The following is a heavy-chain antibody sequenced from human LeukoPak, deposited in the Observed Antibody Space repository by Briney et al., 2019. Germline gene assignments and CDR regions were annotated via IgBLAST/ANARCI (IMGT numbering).Heavy chain of an antibody. V-gene: IGHV4-39*07. CDR1: GGSISSSSYY. D-gene: IGHD7-27*01. CDR2: IYYSGST. Sequence: PSETLSLTCTVSGGSISSSSYYWGWIRQPPGKGLEWIGSIYYSGSTYYNPSLKSRVTISVDTSKNQFSLKLSSVTAADTAVYYCARVGSGWGNLFDYWGQGTLVTVSS. CDR3: ARVGSGWGNLFDY. J-gene: IGHJ4*02.